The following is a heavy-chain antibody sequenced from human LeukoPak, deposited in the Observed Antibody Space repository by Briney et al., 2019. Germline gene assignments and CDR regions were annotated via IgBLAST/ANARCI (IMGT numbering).Heavy chain of an antibody. V-gene: IGHV1-69*05. J-gene: IGHJ3*02. CDR2: IIPIFGTA. CDR3: ARHYCGGDCYSLAIGAFDI. Sequence: SVKVSCKASGGTFSSYAISWVRQAPGQGLEWMGGIIPIFGTANYAQKFQGRVTITTDESTSTAHMELSSLRSEDTAVYYCARHYCGGDCYSLAIGAFDIWGQGTMVTVSS. CDR1: GGTFSSYA. D-gene: IGHD2-21*01.